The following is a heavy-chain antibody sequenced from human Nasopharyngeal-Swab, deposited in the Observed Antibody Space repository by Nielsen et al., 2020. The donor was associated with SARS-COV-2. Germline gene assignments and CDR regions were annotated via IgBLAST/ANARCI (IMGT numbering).Heavy chain of an antibody. CDR2: IYPGDSDT. J-gene: IGHJ3*02. V-gene: IGHV5-51*01. Sequence: GESLKISCKGSGYSFTSYWIGWVRQMPGKGLEWMGIIYPGDSDTRYSPSFQGQVTISADKSISTAYLQWSSLKASDTAMYYCARQETSIVVVVAATDAFDIWDQGTMVTVSS. CDR3: ARQETSIVVVVAATDAFDI. CDR1: GYSFTSYW. D-gene: IGHD2-15*01.